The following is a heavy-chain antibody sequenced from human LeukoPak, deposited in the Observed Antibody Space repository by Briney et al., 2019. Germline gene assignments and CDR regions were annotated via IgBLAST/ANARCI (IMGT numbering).Heavy chain of an antibody. Sequence: GGPVRLLCAASGFTLSHYHVSWTREARGEAREGVSYISSSSNYTNYADSVKGRFTISRDNAKNSLYLQMNSLRAEDTAVYYCARALHSSGWYFDYWGQGTLVTVSS. J-gene: IGHJ4*02. D-gene: IGHD6-19*01. V-gene: IGHV3-11*06. CDR3: ARALHSSGWYFDY. CDR1: GFTLSHYH. CDR2: ISSSSNYT.